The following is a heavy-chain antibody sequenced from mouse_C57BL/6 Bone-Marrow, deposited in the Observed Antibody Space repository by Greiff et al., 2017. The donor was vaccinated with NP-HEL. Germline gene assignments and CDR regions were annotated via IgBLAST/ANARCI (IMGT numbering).Heavy chain of an antibody. J-gene: IGHJ3*01. V-gene: IGHV5-12*01. Sequence: EVKVVESGGGLVQPGGSLKLSCAASGFTFSDYYMYWVRQTPEKRLEWVAYISNGGGSTYYPDTVKGRFTITRDNAKNTLYLTMSRLKSEDSAMYYCARHLGGYDAWFAYWGQGTLVTVSA. D-gene: IGHD2-2*01. CDR2: ISNGGGST. CDR1: GFTFSDYY. CDR3: ARHLGGYDAWFAY.